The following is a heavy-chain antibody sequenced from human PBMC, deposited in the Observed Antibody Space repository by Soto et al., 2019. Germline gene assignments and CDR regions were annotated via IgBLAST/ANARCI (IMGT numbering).Heavy chain of an antibody. CDR3: AKTFLEMATAGAFDI. D-gene: IGHD5-12*01. CDR2: LSGSGAST. J-gene: IGHJ3*02. Sequence: VGSLILCCVSSGFTFSSYGVSWVRQAPGKGLEWVSGLSGSGASTYYADSVKGRFTISRDNSKNTLYLQMNSLRAEDTAVYYCAKTFLEMATAGAFDIWGQGTMVPVSS. V-gene: IGHV3-23*01. CDR1: GFTFSSYG.